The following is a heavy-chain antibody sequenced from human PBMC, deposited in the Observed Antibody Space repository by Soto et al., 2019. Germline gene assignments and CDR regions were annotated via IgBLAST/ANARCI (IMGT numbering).Heavy chain of an antibody. CDR3: ARSRGPMTTVVTPKGLGFDY. Sequence: SETLSLTCAVYGGSFSGYYWSWIRQPPGKGLEWIGEINHSGSTNYNPSLKSRVTISVDTSKNQFSLKLSSVTAADTAVYYCARSRGPMTTVVTPKGLGFDYWGQGALVTVS. J-gene: IGHJ4*02. CDR2: INHSGST. D-gene: IGHD4-17*01. V-gene: IGHV4-34*01. CDR1: GGSFSGYY.